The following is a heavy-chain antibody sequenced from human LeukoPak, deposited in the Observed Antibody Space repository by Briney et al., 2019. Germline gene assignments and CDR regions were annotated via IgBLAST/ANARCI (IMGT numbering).Heavy chain of an antibody. D-gene: IGHD1-14*01. CDR2: IYTSGST. Sequence: PSETLSLTCTVSGGSISSYYWSWLRQPPGKGLEWIGYIYTSGSTNYNPSLKSRVTISVDTSKNQFSLKLSSATAADTAVYYCARLPGGAFDIWGQGTMVTVSS. V-gene: IGHV4-4*09. CDR1: GGSISSYY. CDR3: ARLPGGAFDI. J-gene: IGHJ3*02.